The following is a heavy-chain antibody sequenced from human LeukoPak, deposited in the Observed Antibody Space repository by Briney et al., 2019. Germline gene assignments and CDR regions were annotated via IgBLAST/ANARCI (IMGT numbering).Heavy chain of an antibody. J-gene: IGHJ4*02. CDR2: ISSNGGST. CDR3: ARVGKDFDY. CDR1: GFTFSSYA. V-gene: IGHV3-64*01. D-gene: IGHD4-23*01. Sequence: GGSLRLSCAASGFTFSSYAMNWVRQAPGKGLEYVSAISSNGGSTYYANSVKGRFTISRDNSKNTLYLQMGSLRAEDMAVYYCARVGKDFDYWGQGTLVTVSS.